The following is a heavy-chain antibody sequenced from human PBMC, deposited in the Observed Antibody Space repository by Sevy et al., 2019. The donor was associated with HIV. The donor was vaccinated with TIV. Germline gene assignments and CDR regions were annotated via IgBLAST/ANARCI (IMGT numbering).Heavy chain of an antibody. Sequence: GGSLRLSCAASGFTFSDYYMSWIRQAPGKGLEWVSYISSSGSTIYYADSVKGRFTISRDNAKNSLYLQMNSLRAEDTAVYYCAGSNPELLPDFDYWGQGTLVTVSS. V-gene: IGHV3-11*01. CDR3: AGSNPELLPDFDY. CDR2: ISSSGSTI. J-gene: IGHJ4*02. CDR1: GFTFSDYY. D-gene: IGHD1-26*01.